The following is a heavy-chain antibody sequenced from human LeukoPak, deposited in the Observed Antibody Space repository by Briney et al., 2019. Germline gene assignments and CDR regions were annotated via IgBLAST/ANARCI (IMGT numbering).Heavy chain of an antibody. CDR2: IYYSGST. CDR3: ARFEGAAAGKGGLDY. D-gene: IGHD6-13*01. J-gene: IGHJ4*02. CDR1: GGSISSYY. V-gene: IGHV4-59*01. Sequence: SETLSLTCTVSGGSISSYYWSWIRQPPGKGLEWIGYIYYSGSTNYNPSLKSRVTISVDTSKNQFSLKLSSVTAADTAVYYCARFEGAAAGKGGLDYWGQGTLVTVSS.